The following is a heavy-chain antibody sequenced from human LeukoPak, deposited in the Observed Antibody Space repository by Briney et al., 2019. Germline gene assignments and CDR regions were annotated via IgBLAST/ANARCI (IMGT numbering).Heavy chain of an antibody. CDR1: GFTFSSYW. J-gene: IGHJ6*02. CDR3: ARGGGLDV. Sequence: GGSLRLSCAASGFTFSSYWVNWARQAPGKGLEWVASINHNGNVNYYVDSVKGRFTISRDNAKDSLYLQMSNLRAEDTAVYFCARGGGLDVWGQGATVTVSS. D-gene: IGHD3-16*01. CDR2: INHNGNVN. V-gene: IGHV3-7*03.